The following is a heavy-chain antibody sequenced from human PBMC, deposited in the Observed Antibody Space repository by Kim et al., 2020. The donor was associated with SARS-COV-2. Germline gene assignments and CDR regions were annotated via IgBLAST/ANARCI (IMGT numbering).Heavy chain of an antibody. Sequence: SETLSLTCAVSGGSISSGGYSWSWIRQPPGKGLEWIGYIYHSGSTYYNPSLKSRVTISVDRSKNQFSLKLSSVTAADTAVYYCARAYDSSGYYWFDPWGQGTLVTVSS. J-gene: IGHJ5*02. D-gene: IGHD3-22*01. V-gene: IGHV4-30-2*01. CDR1: GGSISSGGYS. CDR2: IYHSGST. CDR3: ARAYDSSGYYWFDP.